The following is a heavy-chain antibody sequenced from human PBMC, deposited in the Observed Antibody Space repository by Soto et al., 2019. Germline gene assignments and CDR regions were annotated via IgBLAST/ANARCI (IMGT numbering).Heavy chain of an antibody. V-gene: IGHV3-15*01. J-gene: IGHJ6*02. Sequence: EVQLVESGGGLVKPGGSLRLSCAASGFSFSNAWMSWVRQLTGKGLEWVGHIKSKTDGGTADYAAPVKGRFTISRDDSKNTLYLQMNSLKTEDTAMFYCTTLNYGVDVWGQGTTVTVSS. CDR1: GFSFSNAW. CDR3: TTLNYGVDV. CDR2: IKSKTDGGTA.